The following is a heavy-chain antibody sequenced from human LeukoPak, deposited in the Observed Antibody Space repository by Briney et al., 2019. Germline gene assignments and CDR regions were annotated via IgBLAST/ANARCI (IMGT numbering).Heavy chain of an antibody. D-gene: IGHD3-22*01. J-gene: IGHJ4*02. CDR1: GFTFSSYG. Sequence: GGSLRLSCAASGFTFSSYGMHWVRQAPGKGLEWVAVIWYDGSNKYYADSVKGRFTISRDNSKNTLYLQMNSLRAEDTAVYYYARVRPEPYYYDSSGYPDYWGQGTLVTVSS. V-gene: IGHV3-33*01. CDR2: IWYDGSNK. CDR3: ARVRPEPYYYDSSGYPDY.